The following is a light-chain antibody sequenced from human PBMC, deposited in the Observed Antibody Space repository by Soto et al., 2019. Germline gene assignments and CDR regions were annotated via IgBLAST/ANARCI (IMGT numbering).Light chain of an antibody. J-gene: IGKJ1*01. CDR3: QQYNNWPPWT. CDR2: RAA. CDR1: QRSNF. Sequence: SQRSNFLAYYQQKPRQTPRLLIYRAANRSTSIPARISSSRSGTDFTLTISSLQSEEFAVYYCQQYNNWPPWTFGQGTKVDIK. V-gene: IGKV3D-15*01.